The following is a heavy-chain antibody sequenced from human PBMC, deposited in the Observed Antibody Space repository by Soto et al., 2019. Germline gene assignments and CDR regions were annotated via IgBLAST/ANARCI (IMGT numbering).Heavy chain of an antibody. V-gene: IGHV1-69*06. Sequence: QVQLVQSGAEVKKPGSSVKVSCKASGFTFTSYALSWVRQAPGQGPEWMGGIIPFFGTPNYAQKFQGRVTITADKSTSTFYMDLSGLKSEDTAFYYCAREKGAYYSHFEYWGQGTLVTVSS. J-gene: IGHJ4*02. CDR2: IIPFFGTP. CDR1: GFTFTSYA. CDR3: AREKGAYYSHFEY. D-gene: IGHD3-22*01.